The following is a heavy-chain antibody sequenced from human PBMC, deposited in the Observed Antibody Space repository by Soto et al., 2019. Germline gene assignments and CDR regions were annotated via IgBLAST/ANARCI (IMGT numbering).Heavy chain of an antibody. J-gene: IGHJ6*02. CDR1: GGSISSYY. V-gene: IGHV4-59*01. D-gene: IGHD3-9*01. CDR3: ARGELRYFDWLLKDYYGMDV. Sequence: SETLSLTCTVSGGSISSYYWSWIRQPPGKGLEWIGYIYYSGSTDYNPSLKSRVTISVDTSKNQFSLKLSSVTAADTAVYYCARGELRYFDWLLKDYYGMDVWGQGTTVTVSS. CDR2: IYYSGST.